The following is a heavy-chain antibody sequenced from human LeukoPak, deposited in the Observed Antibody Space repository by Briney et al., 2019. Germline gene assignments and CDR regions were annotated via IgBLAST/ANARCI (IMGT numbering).Heavy chain of an antibody. V-gene: IGHV3-53*01. CDR2: IYSVGST. Sequence: GGSLRLSCAASGFTVSSNYMSWVRQAPGKGLEWVSVIYSVGSTYYADSVKGRFTISRDNSKNTLYLQMNSLRAEDTAVYYCARDRRYSYGSYYYYMDVWGKGTTVTVSS. CDR3: ARDRRYSYGSYYYYMDV. D-gene: IGHD5-18*01. CDR1: GFTVSSNY. J-gene: IGHJ6*03.